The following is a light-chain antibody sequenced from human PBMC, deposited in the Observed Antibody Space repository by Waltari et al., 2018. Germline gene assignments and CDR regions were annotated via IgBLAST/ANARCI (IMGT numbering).Light chain of an antibody. J-gene: IGLJ3*02. CDR2: KDS. CDR3: QCRGRSGTYGV. Sequence: SYEPVQPPSVSESPGARARITCSGDELPNQYGYWYQQKPGQAPVLVIYKDSERPSGTPGRFSGASSGTTGVFTISGGQAADEADSYSQCRGRSGTYGVFGGGPTLTVL. V-gene: IGLV3-25*03. CDR1: ELPNQY.